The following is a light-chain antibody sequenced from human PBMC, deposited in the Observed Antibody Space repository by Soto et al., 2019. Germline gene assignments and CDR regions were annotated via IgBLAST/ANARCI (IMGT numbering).Light chain of an antibody. CDR1: TSDIGAYNY. CDR3: SSFAGTNSFV. CDR2: EVT. J-gene: IGLJ1*01. Sequence: QSALTQPPSASGSPGQSVTISCTGTTSDIGAYNYVSWYQQRPGKAPKLIIYEVTRRPSGVPDRIFGSKSYTTASLTVSGLQAEDEDDYYCSSFAGTNSFVFGTGTKVTVL. V-gene: IGLV2-8*01.